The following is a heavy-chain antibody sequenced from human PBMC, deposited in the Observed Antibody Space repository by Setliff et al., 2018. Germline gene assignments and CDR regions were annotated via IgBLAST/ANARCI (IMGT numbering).Heavy chain of an antibody. CDR3: ARDGGNSYGYY. CDR1: GGTFSSYA. V-gene: IGHV1-69*10. J-gene: IGHJ4*02. Sequence: GASVKVSCKASGGTFSSYAISWVRQAPGQGLEWMGGIIPILGIANYAQKFQGRVTITADKSTSTAYMELGSLRSEDTAVYYCARDGGNSYGYYWGQGTLVTVSS. CDR2: IIPILGIA. D-gene: IGHD5-18*01.